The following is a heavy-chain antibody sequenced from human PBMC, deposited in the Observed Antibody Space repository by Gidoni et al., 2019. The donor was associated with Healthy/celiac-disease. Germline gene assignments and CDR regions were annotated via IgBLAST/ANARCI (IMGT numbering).Heavy chain of an antibody. V-gene: IGHV4-59*01. CDR3: ARGGYYDSSGIDY. CDR2: IYYSGST. CDR1: GVSISSYY. J-gene: IGHJ4*02. Sequence: QVQLQESGPGLVKPSETLSLTCTVSGVSISSYYWGWIRQPPGKGLAWIGYIYYSGSTNYNPSLKSRVTISIDTSKNQFSLKLSSVTAADTAVYYCARGGYYDSSGIDYWGQGTLVTVSS. D-gene: IGHD3-22*01.